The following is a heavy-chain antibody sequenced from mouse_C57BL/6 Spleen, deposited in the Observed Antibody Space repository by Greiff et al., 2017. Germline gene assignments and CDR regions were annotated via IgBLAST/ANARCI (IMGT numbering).Heavy chain of an antibody. CDR2: IDPSDSYT. J-gene: IGHJ2*01. CDR3: ARKGDYYDYDGGDY. CDR1: GYTFTSYW. D-gene: IGHD2-4*01. V-gene: IGHV1-59*01. Sequence: QVQLQQSGAELVRPGPSVKLSCKASGYTFTSYWMHWVKQRPGQGLEWIGVIDPSDSYTNYNQKFKGKATLTVDTSSSTAYMQLSSLTSEDSAVYDWARKGDYYDYDGGDYWGQGTTLTVSS.